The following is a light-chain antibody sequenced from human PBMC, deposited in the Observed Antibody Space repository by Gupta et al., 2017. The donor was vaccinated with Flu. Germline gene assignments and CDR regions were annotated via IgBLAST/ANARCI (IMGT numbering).Light chain of an antibody. Sequence: QSVLTQPSSLSASPGASASLTCTLRSDINIDTYRIYCYQQKPGSPPHFLLRYKSDSDNQQGSGVPGRFSGFTDASATVVILLISGVQADDDDYYYCLIWHDSAWVFGGGTKLTVL. CDR1: SDINIDTYR. CDR3: LIWHDSAWV. V-gene: IGLV5-45*02. J-gene: IGLJ3*02. CDR2: YKSDSDN.